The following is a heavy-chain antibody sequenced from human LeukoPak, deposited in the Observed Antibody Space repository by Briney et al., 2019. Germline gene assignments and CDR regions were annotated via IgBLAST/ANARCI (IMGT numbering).Heavy chain of an antibody. CDR2: SATGDDT. CDR1: GFTFSSYA. CDR3: ARDDGNSRFFDY. D-gene: IGHD2/OR15-2a*01. Sequence: GGSLRLSCAASGFTFSSYAMNWVRQTPGKGLEWVSVSATGDDTYLADSVKGRFTVSRDNSAKTVWLQMNSLRAEDTAVYYCARDDGNSRFFDYWGQGTLVTVSS. V-gene: IGHV3-23*01. J-gene: IGHJ4*02.